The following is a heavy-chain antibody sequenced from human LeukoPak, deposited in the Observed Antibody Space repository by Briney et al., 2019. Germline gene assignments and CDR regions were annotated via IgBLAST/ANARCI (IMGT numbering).Heavy chain of an antibody. V-gene: IGHV4-38-2*01. D-gene: IGHD6-6*01. CDR2: IYHSGSRYESGST. CDR3: ARNFSRSPGGLKYFDY. Sequence: PSETLSLTCAVSGSSISDGYYWAWIRQPPGKGLEWIGSIYHSGSRYESGSTYYNPSLKSRVTISADTSENQFSLKLKFVTAADTAVYYCARNFSRSPGGLKYFDYWGQGSLVTVSS. J-gene: IGHJ4*02. CDR1: GSSISDGYY.